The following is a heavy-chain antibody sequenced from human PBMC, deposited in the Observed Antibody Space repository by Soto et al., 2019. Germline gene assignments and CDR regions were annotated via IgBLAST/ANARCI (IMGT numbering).Heavy chain of an antibody. D-gene: IGHD4-17*01. CDR3: ARSRTTLTTHWFDP. J-gene: IGHJ5*02. CDR1: GGSFSGYY. CDR2: INHSGST. V-gene: IGHV4-34*01. Sequence: QVQLQQWGAGLLKPSETLSLTCAVYGGSFSGYYWSWIRQPPGKGLEWIGEINHSGSTNYNPSLKSRVSISADPSKYQFSPKLSSVTAADTAVYYCARSRTTLTTHWFDPWGQGTLVTVSS.